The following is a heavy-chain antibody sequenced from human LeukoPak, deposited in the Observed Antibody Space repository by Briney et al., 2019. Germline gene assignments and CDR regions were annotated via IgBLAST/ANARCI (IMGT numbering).Heavy chain of an antibody. CDR2: IRYDGSNK. V-gene: IGHV3-30*02. Sequence: PGGSLRLSCAASGFTFSSYGIHWVRQAPGKGLEWVAFIRYDGSNKYYADSLKGRFTISRDNSKNTLYLQMNSLRAEDTAVYYCAKDYATFEAFDGWGQGTMVTVSS. CDR1: GFTFSSYG. CDR3: AKDYATFEAFDG. D-gene: IGHD1-26*01. J-gene: IGHJ3*01.